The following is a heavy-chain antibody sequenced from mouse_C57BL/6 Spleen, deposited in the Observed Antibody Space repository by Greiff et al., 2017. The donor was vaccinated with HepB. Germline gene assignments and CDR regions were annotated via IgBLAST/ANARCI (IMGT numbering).Heavy chain of an antibody. D-gene: IGHD1-1*01. V-gene: IGHV1-59*01. CDR3: ARHPSLLYAMDY. Sequence: QVQLQQPGAELVRPGTSVKLSCKASGYTFTSYWMHWVKQRPGQGLEWIGVIDPSDSYTNYNQKFKGKATLTVDTSSSTAYMQLSSLTSEDSAVYYCARHPSLLYAMDYWGQGTSVTVSS. J-gene: IGHJ4*01. CDR1: GYTFTSYW. CDR2: IDPSDSYT.